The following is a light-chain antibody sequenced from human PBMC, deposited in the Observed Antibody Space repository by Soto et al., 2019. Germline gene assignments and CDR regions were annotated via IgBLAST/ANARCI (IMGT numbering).Light chain of an antibody. CDR3: QQYNGYSL. CDR1: QGISGW. Sequence: DIQMTQSPSTLSASLGDRVTITCRASQGISGWLAWYQQKPGKAPKLLIYDAHSLESGVPSRYSGIGYGTEFPLSSSSLQPDDFATYYCQQYNGYSLFGQGPKVDIK. J-gene: IGKJ1*01. CDR2: DAH. V-gene: IGKV1-5*01.